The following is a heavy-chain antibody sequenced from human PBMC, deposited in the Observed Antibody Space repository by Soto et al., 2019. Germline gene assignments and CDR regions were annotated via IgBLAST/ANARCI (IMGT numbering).Heavy chain of an antibody. D-gene: IGHD2-21*02. CDR2: ILFDGDNK. CDR1: GFTFGSSA. J-gene: IGHJ4*02. CDR3: ARVHTTMVTPLGY. V-gene: IGHV3-30-3*01. Sequence: QVQLVESGGGVVQPGRSLRLSCAASGFTFGSSAIHWVRQAPGKGLEWVAVILFDGDNKYYADSVKGRFTISRDNSKNTLYLQMDSLRVEDTAVYYCARVHTTMVTPLGYWGQGTLVTVSS.